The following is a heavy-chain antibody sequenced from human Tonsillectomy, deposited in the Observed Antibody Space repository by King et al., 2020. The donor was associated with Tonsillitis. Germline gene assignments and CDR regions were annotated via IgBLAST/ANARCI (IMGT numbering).Heavy chain of an antibody. CDR2: IYHSGST. J-gene: IGHJ3*02. CDR3: ARDAGATYYYDSSGLLAFDI. Sequence: QLQESGPGLVKPSGTLSLTCAVSGGSISSSNWWSWVRQPPGKGLEWIGEIYHSGSTNYNPSLKSRVTISVDKSKNQFSLKLSSVTAADTAVYYCARDAGATYYYDSSGLLAFDIWGQGIMVTVSS. D-gene: IGHD3-22*01. CDR1: GGSISSSNW. V-gene: IGHV4-4*02.